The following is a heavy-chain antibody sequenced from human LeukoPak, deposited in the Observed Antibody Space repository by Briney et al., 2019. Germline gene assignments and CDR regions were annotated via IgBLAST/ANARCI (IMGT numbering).Heavy chain of an antibody. J-gene: IGHJ4*02. CDR3: ARNGFRWFGESHPFDY. D-gene: IGHD3-10*01. V-gene: IGHV3-48*03. Sequence: GGSLRLSCAASGFTFSSYEMNWVRRAPGKGLEWVSYISSSGSTIYYADSVKGRFTISRDNAKNSLYLQMNSLRAEDTAVYYCARNGFRWFGESHPFDYWGQGTLVTVSS. CDR1: GFTFSSYE. CDR2: ISSSGSTI.